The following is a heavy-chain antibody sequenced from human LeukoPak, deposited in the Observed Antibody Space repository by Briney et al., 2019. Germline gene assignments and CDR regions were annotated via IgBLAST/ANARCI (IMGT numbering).Heavy chain of an antibody. CDR1: GYTFTSYG. CDR2: ISAYNGNT. Sequence: ASVKVSCKASGYTFTSYGISWVRQAPGQGLEWMGWISAYNGNTNYAQKLQGRVTMTTDTSTSTAYMELRSLRSDDTAVYYCARDKGTMVRGVIPRQYNWFDPWGQGALVTVSS. D-gene: IGHD3-10*01. J-gene: IGHJ5*02. CDR3: ARDKGTMVRGVIPRQYNWFDP. V-gene: IGHV1-18*01.